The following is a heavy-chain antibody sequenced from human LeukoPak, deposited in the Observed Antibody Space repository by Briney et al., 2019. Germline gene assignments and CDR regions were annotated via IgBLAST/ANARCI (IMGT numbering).Heavy chain of an antibody. CDR1: GFTFSSYA. CDR3: ARDGAPGYGRPSYYYYGMDV. V-gene: IGHV3-23*01. D-gene: IGHD2-15*01. CDR2: ISGSAFST. J-gene: IGHJ6*02. Sequence: GGSLRLSCAASGFTFSSYAMSWVRQAPGKGLEWVSAISGSAFSTYYADSVKGRFTISRDNSKNTLYLQMNSLRVEDTAVYYCARDGAPGYGRPSYYYYGMDVWGQGTTVTVSS.